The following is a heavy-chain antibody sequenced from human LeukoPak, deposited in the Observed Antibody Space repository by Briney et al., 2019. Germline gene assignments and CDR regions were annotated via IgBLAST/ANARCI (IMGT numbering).Heavy chain of an antibody. CDR1: GYIFTGYY. CDR3: ARIAAAGPAYYYYYMDV. CDR2: INPNSGDT. J-gene: IGHJ6*03. Sequence: ASVKVSCKASGYIFTGYYVHWVRQALGQGLEWMGWINPNSGDTNYAQKFQGRITMTRDTSISTAYMELSRLRSDDTAVYYCARIAAAGPAYYYYYMDVWGKGTTVTISS. V-gene: IGHV1-2*02. D-gene: IGHD6-13*01.